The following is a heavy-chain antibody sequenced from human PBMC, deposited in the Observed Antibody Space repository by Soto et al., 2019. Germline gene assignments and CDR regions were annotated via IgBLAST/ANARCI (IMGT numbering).Heavy chain of an antibody. CDR2: ISGSGGST. D-gene: IGHD1-26*01. Sequence: QLLESGGGLVQPGGSLRLSCAAPGFTFTSYAMNWVRQAPGKRLEWVSAISGSGGSTYYADSVKGRFTISRDNSKNTLYLQRSTLRGDDTAVYYCARGSYYVGDNYFACWGQGTLVTVSS. CDR1: GFTFTSYA. J-gene: IGHJ4*02. V-gene: IGHV3-23*01. CDR3: ARGSYYVGDNYFAC.